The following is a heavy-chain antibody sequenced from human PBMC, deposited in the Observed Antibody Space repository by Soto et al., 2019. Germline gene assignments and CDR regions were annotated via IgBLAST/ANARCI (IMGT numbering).Heavy chain of an antibody. CDR2: IIPFHGVT. J-gene: IGHJ4*02. Sequence: QVQLVQSGAEVKKPGSSVKVSCKASGGTFSPYTINWVRQAPGQGLEWMGRIIPFHGVTNYAQKFQARVTITACKSTSTAYMELSGLRFEDTAMYYCTRDWEITVSTWSFGGFWGRGTLVTVSS. CDR3: TRDWEITVSTWSFGGF. D-gene: IGHD3-10*01. V-gene: IGHV1-69*08. CDR1: GGTFSPYT.